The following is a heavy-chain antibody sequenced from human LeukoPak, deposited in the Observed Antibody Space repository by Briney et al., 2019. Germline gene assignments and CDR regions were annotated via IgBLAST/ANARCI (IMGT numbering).Heavy chain of an antibody. V-gene: IGHV1-24*01. CDR2: FDPEDGET. J-gene: IGHJ4*02. CDR3: AIGVGGPNTDLNFDY. CDR1: GGTFRSFA. D-gene: IGHD1-26*01. Sequence: ASVKVSCKASGGTFRSFAISWVRQAPGKGLEWMGGFDPEDGETIYAQKFQGRVTMTEDISTDTAYMELSSLRSEDTAVYYCAIGVGGPNTDLNFDYWGQGTLVTVSS.